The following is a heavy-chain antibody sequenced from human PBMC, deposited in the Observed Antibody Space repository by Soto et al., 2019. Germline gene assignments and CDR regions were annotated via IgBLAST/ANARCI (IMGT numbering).Heavy chain of an antibody. V-gene: IGHV1-18*04. CDR2: ISAYNGNT. D-gene: IGHD1-26*01. CDR3: ARSPKSGDYYYGMDV. J-gene: IGHJ6*02. CDR1: GYTFTSYG. Sequence: ASVKVSCKASGYTFTSYGISWVRQAPGQGLEWMEWISAYNGNTNYAQKLQGRVTMTTDTSTSTAYMELRSLRSDDTAVYYCARSPKSGDYYYGMDVWGQGTTVTVSS.